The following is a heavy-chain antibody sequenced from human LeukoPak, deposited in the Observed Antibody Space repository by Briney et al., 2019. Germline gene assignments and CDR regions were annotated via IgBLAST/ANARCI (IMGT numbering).Heavy chain of an antibody. CDR1: GFTFSNYA. CDR3: AKDSGYDFSSSDY. V-gene: IGHV3-23*01. Sequence: TGGSLRLSCAASGFTFSNYAMSWVRQAPGKGLEWVSTISGGGDSTYYADSVKGRFTISRDNSMNTLYLQMNSLRAEDTAVYYCAKDSGYDFSSSDYWGQGTLVTVSS. D-gene: IGHD5-12*01. J-gene: IGHJ4*02. CDR2: ISGGGDST.